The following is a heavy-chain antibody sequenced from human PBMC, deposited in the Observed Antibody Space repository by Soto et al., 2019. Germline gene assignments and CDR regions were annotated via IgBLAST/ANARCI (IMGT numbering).Heavy chain of an antibody. D-gene: IGHD2-15*01. CDR2: IIPILGIA. CDR3: ARLPESCSGGSCYLGQYVY. Sequence: QVQLVQSGAEVKKPGSSVKVSCKASGGTFSSCTISWVRQAPGQGLEWMGRIIPILGIANYAQKFQGRVTITADKSTSTAYMELSSLRSEDTAVYYCARLPESCSGGSCYLGQYVYWGQGTLVTVSS. V-gene: IGHV1-69*02. J-gene: IGHJ4*02. CDR1: GGTFSSCT.